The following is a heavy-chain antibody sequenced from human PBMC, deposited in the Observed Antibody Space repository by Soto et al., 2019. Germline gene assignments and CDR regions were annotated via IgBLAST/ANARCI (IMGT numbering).Heavy chain of an antibody. D-gene: IGHD1-1*01. J-gene: IGHJ4*02. V-gene: IGHV3-74*01. Sequence: EVQLVESGGGLVQPGGSLRLSCAASGFTFSSYWMNWVRQAPGKGLVWVSRLNSDGSSTSYADSVKGRFTISRDNAKNTLYLKMNSLRAEDTAVYYCARAGTDLYFDYWGQGTLVTVSS. CDR3: ARAGTDLYFDY. CDR2: LNSDGSST. CDR1: GFTFSSYW.